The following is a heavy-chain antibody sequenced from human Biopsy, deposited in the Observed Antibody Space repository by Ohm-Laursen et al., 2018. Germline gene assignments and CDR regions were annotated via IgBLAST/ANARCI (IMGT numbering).Heavy chain of an antibody. Sequence: SLRLSCTASGFTFSSFSMNWVRQAPGKGLEWISYINEVSSHIYDADSVKGRITVARDNAKNSLYLQLSSLRAEDTAVYYCARDSSRRAREGGMDVWGQGTTVTVSS. CDR2: INEVSSHI. V-gene: IGHV3-21*01. CDR3: ARDSSRRAREGGMDV. J-gene: IGHJ6*02. CDR1: GFTFSSFS. D-gene: IGHD6-6*01.